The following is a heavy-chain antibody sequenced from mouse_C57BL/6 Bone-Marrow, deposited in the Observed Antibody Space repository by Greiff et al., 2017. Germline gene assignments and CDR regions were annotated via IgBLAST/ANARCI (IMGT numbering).Heavy chain of an antibody. CDR1: GFTFSSYA. J-gene: IGHJ2*01. CDR2: ISDGGSYT. V-gene: IGHV5-4*01. Sequence: EVQLVESGGGLVKPGGSLKLSCAASGFTFSSYAMSWVRQTPETRQEWVATISDGGSYTYYPDNVKGRFTISRDNAKNNLYLQMSHLKSEDTAMYYCARGGSTMNDYWGQGTTLTVSS. CDR3: ARGGSTMNDY. D-gene: IGHD2-4*01.